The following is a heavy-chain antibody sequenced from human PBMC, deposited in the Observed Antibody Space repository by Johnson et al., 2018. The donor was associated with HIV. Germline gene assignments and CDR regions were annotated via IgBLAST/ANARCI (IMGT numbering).Heavy chain of an antibody. CDR1: GFTFSSYA. J-gene: IGHJ3*02. Sequence: VQLVESGGGVVQPGRSLRLSCAASGFTFSSYAMHWVRQAPGKGLEWVAVISYDGSNKYYADSVMGRFTISRDNSKNTLYLQMNSLRAEDTAVYYCARDRSSGWYGRVDAFDIWGQGTMVTVSS. V-gene: IGHV3-30-3*01. CDR2: ISYDGSNK. D-gene: IGHD6-19*01. CDR3: ARDRSSGWYGRVDAFDI.